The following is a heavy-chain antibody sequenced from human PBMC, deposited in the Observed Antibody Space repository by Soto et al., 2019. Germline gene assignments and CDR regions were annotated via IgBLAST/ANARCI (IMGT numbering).Heavy chain of an antibody. CDR1: GGSISSGDW. CDR3: ARDQSGSYDD. CDR2: IYHSGST. J-gene: IGHJ4*02. D-gene: IGHD1-26*01. V-gene: IGHV4-4*02. Sequence: SETLSLTCAVSGGSISSGDWWSWVRQPPGKGLECIGKIYHSGSTNYNPSLNSRVPMSVDKSKNQFSLKLSSVTAADTAAYYCARDQSGSYDDWGPGTLVT.